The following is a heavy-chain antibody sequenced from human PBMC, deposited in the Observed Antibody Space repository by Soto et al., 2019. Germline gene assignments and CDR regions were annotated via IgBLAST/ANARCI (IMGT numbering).Heavy chain of an antibody. V-gene: IGHV1-2*04. J-gene: IGHJ3*02. CDR3: VRGGSNHPIIYGSGAYDAFDI. CDR1: GYTFTGYY. D-gene: IGHD3-10*01. CDR2: INPNSGGT. Sequence: ASVKVSCKASGYTFTGYYMHWVRQAPGQGLEWMGWINPNSGGTNYAQKFQGWVTMTRDTSISTANMKLSRLRSDDTAVYYFVRGGSNHPIIYGSGAYDAFDIWGQGTMVTVSS.